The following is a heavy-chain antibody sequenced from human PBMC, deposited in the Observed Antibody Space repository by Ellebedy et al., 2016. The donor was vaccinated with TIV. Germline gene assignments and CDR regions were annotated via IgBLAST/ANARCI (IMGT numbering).Heavy chain of an antibody. D-gene: IGHD2-15*01. Sequence: GESLKISCAASGFTVSANYMSWVRQAPGKGLEWVSVTHSGGRTYYSDSVRGRFTISRDNSKNTLYLQMTSLRAEDTDVYYCARDGLCSGGSCYYYSCLDVWGQGTTVTVSS. CDR2: THSGGRT. CDR3: ARDGLCSGGSCYYYSCLDV. J-gene: IGHJ6*02. V-gene: IGHV3-53*01. CDR1: GFTVSANY.